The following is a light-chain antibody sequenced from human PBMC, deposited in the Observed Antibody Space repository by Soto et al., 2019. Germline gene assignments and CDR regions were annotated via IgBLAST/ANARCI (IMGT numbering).Light chain of an antibody. J-gene: IGKJ2*01. CDR3: QQTYSTPYT. Sequence: SQMTQSPSSLSASVGDRVTITCRASQRITTYLNWYQQKPGEVPKLLISTSGTLQRGVPSRFSGSGSGTDFTLTITALRPEDFATYFCQQTYSTPYTFGQGIKLEIK. CDR1: QRITTY. V-gene: IGKV1-39*01. CDR2: TSG.